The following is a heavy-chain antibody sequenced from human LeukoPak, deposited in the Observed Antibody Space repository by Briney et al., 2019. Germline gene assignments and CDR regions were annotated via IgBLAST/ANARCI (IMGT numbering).Heavy chain of an antibody. CDR1: GGSISSGGYS. J-gene: IGHJ6*02. Sequence: SETLSLTCTVSGGSISSGGYSWSWIRQLPGKGLEWIGYIYYSGSAYYNPSLKSRVTISVDTSKNQFSLKLSSVTAADTAVYYCARDDSYAYSGSYSMDVWGQGTTVTVSS. CDR3: ARDDSYAYSGSYSMDV. D-gene: IGHD5-18*01. CDR2: IYYSGSA. V-gene: IGHV4-31*03.